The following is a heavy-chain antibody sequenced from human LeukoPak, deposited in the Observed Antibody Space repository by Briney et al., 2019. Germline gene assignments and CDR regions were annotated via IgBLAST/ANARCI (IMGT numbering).Heavy chain of an antibody. Sequence: GGSLRHSCAASGFTFHNYAIHWVRQAPGKGREWVSLTSGDGITTYFADSVKGRFTISRDNSKSSLFLQMNSLRTEDTALYYCARDHVYGGADYWGQGTLVTVSS. V-gene: IGHV3-43*02. CDR2: TSGDGITT. CDR1: GFTFHNYA. CDR3: ARDHVYGGADY. D-gene: IGHD5/OR15-5a*01. J-gene: IGHJ4*02.